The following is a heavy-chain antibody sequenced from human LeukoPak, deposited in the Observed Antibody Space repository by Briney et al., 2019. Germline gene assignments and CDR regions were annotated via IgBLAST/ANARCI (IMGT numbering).Heavy chain of an antibody. D-gene: IGHD2-2*01. Sequence: GGSLRLSCAASGFTFSSYAMSWVRQAPGKGLERVSAISGSGGSTYYADSVKGRFTISRDNSKNTLYLQMNSLRAEDTAVYYCAKDKDIVVVPAAKAFDYWGQGTLVAVSS. V-gene: IGHV3-23*01. J-gene: IGHJ4*02. CDR3: AKDKDIVVVPAAKAFDY. CDR1: GFTFSSYA. CDR2: ISGSGGST.